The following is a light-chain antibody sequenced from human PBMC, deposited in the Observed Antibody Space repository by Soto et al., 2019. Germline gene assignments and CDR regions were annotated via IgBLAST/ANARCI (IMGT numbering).Light chain of an antibody. CDR2: DAS. CDR1: QNIASY. CDR3: QQRTNWPPLT. V-gene: IGKV3-11*01. J-gene: IGKJ4*01. Sequence: EIVLTQSPATLSLSPGERDTLSCRASQNIASYLAWYQHRPGQAPRLLISDASNRAAGIPDRFSGSGSGTAFTLTISSLEPEDFAMYYCQQRTNWPPLTFGGGTRVEIK.